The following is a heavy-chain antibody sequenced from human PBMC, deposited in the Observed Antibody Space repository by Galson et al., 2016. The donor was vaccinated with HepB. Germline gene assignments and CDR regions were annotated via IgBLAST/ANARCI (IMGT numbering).Heavy chain of an antibody. V-gene: IGHV4-39*01. CDR3: VRRSEALGRGVGDMDV. CDR1: GASISSNRHS. D-gene: IGHD3-10*01. J-gene: IGHJ6*02. Sequence: SETLSLTCMVSGASISSNRHSWGWIRQSPGKGLEWIGSVYNSGTTKYNPSLQSRVTISVDTSRTQFSLKLESATAADPALYYLVRRSEALGRGVGDMDVWGQGTTVFGSS. CDR2: VYNSGTT.